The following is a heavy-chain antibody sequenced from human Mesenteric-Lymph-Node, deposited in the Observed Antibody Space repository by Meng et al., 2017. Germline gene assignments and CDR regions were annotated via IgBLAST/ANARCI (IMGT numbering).Heavy chain of an antibody. CDR2: ITYDGSNK. Sequence: GGSLRLSCGASGFSFSSYVMHWVRQAPGKGLEWVTNITYDGSNKYYADSVKGRFTISRDNSRNILYLLMNSLRVEDTAVYYCTRDPLNITVANTMMVPGWFDPWGQGTLVTVSS. CDR1: GFSFSSYV. CDR3: TRDPLNITVANTMMVPGWFDP. J-gene: IGHJ5*02. D-gene: IGHD2-2*01. V-gene: IGHV3-30*01.